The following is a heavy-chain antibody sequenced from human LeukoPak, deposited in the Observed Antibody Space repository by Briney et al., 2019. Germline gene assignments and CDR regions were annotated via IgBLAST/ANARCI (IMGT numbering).Heavy chain of an antibody. CDR2: IYHSGST. Sequence: SETLSLTCGVSGYSISSGYYWGWIRQPPGKGLDWIGTIYHSGSTFYNPSLKSRVTISVDTSKNQFSLKLSSVTAADAAVYYCARVYGSGSRNFDYWGQGTLVTVSS. J-gene: IGHJ4*02. CDR1: GYSISSGYY. D-gene: IGHD3-10*01. V-gene: IGHV4-38-2*01. CDR3: ARVYGSGSRNFDY.